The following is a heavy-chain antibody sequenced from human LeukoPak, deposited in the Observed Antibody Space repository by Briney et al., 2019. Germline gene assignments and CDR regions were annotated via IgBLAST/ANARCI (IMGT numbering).Heavy chain of an antibody. D-gene: IGHD5-24*01. Sequence: PGRSLRLSCAASGXTFSSYGMHWVRQAPGKGLEWVAVISYDGSNKYYADSVKGRFTISRDNSKNTLYLQMNSLRAEDTAVYYCAKELFRDGYNTGYFDYWGQGTLVTVSS. CDR2: ISYDGSNK. CDR3: AKELFRDGYNTGYFDY. J-gene: IGHJ4*02. CDR1: GXTFSSYG. V-gene: IGHV3-30*18.